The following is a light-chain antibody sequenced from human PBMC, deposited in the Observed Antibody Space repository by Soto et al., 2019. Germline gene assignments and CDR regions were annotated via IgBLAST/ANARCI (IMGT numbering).Light chain of an antibody. Sequence: EIVMTQSPATLSVSPGERATLSCRASPSVSSNLAWYQQKPGQAPRLLIYGASTRATGIPARFSGSGSGTEFTLTVSRLQSEDFAVYYCQQYNNWPPITFGGGTKVEIK. CDR2: GAS. CDR3: QQYNNWPPIT. V-gene: IGKV3-15*01. CDR1: PSVSSN. J-gene: IGKJ4*01.